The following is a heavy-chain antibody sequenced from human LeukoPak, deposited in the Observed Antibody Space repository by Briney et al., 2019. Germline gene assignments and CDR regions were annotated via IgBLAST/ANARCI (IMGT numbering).Heavy chain of an antibody. Sequence: SETLSLTCTVSGGSISSYYWSWIRQPPGKGLEWIGRIYSSGYTNDNPFLKSRITMSVDMSKNQFSLRLNSVTAADTAVYYCARGEHSVDSWGQGMLVTVSS. CDR2: IYSSGYT. CDR3: ARGEHSVDS. J-gene: IGHJ4*02. D-gene: IGHD1/OR15-1a*01. CDR1: GGSISSYY. V-gene: IGHV4-4*07.